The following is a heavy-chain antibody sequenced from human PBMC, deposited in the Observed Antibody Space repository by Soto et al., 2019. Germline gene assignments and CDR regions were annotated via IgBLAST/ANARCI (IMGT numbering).Heavy chain of an antibody. J-gene: IGHJ3*02. CDR3: ARVPPGGTMVRGVNDFDI. V-gene: IGHV4-59*01. CDR1: GGLISSFY. CDR2: IYYSGST. D-gene: IGHD3-10*01. Sequence: PSETLSLTCTFSGGLISSFYWSWIRQPPGKGLEWIGYIYYSGSTNYNPSLKSRVTISVDTSKNQFSLKLSSVTAADTAVYYCARVPPGGTMVRGVNDFDIWGQGTMVT.